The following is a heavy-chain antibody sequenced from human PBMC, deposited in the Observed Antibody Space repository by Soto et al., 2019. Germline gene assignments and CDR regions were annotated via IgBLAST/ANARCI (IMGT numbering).Heavy chain of an antibody. CDR3: ARGAKGNYYQDS. J-gene: IGHJ4*02. V-gene: IGHV3-74*01. Sequence: EVQLVESGGDLVQPGGSLRLSCAASGFTFSRYWMHWVRQAPGKGLEWVSRVNTDETTTNYADSVRGRFAISRDNAKNTFYLQMNSLSVEDTAIYFCARGAKGNYYQDSWGQGTLVTVSP. CDR1: GFTFSRYW. D-gene: IGHD1-26*01. CDR2: VNTDETTT.